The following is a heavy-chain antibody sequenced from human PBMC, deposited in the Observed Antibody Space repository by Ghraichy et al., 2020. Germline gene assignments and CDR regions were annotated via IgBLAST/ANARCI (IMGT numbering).Heavy chain of an antibody. V-gene: IGHV3-74*01. CDR2: INSDGSST. CDR3: ARSDCSGVSCYPSWFDP. CDR1: GFTFSSYW. Sequence: GGSLRLSCAASGFTFSSYWMHWVRQAPGKGLVWVSRINSDGSSTSYADSVKGRFTISRDNAKNTLYLQMNSLRAEDTAVYYCARSDCSGVSCYPSWFDPWGQGTLVTVSS. D-gene: IGHD2-15*01. J-gene: IGHJ5*02.